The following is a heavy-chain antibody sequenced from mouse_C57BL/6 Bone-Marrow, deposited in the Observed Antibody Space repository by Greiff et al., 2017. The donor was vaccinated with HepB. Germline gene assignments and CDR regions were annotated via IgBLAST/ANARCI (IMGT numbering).Heavy chain of an antibody. J-gene: IGHJ2*01. Sequence: EVQLQESGGGLVKPGGSLKLSCAASGFTFSDYGMHWVRQAPEKGLEWVAYISSGSSTIYYADTVKGRFTISRDNAKNTLFLQMTSLRSEDTAMYYCARLYYSNPFDYWGQGTTLTVSS. D-gene: IGHD2-5*01. CDR1: GFTFSDYG. CDR3: ARLYYSNPFDY. V-gene: IGHV5-17*01. CDR2: ISSGSSTI.